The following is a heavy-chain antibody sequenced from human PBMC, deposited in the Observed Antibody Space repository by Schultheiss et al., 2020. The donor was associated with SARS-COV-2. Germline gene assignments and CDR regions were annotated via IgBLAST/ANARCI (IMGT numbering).Heavy chain of an antibody. CDR3: ARHRTMTTSYDAFDI. CDR1: GGSISSSSYY. J-gene: IGHJ3*02. V-gene: IGHV4-39*01. Sequence: SETLSLTCTVSGGSISSSSYYWGWIRQPPGKGLEWIGYIYYSGSTNYNPSLKSRVTISLDTSKNQSSLKLSSVTAADTAVYYCARHRTMTTSYDAFDIWGQGTMVTVSS. CDR2: IYYSGST. D-gene: IGHD4-17*01.